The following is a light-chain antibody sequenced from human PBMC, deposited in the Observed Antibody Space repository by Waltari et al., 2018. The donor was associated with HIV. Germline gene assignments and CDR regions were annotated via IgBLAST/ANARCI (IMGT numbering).Light chain of an antibody. CDR2: ANN. Sequence: QSVLTQPPSVSAAPGQKVTISCSGSSSNIRNNYVSWYQQLPGTAPKLLVYANNKLPSGIPDRFSGSKSGTSATLGITGLQTGDEADYYCGTWDSSLSAGVFGGGTKLTVL. J-gene: IGLJ2*01. V-gene: IGLV1-51*01. CDR3: GTWDSSLSAGV. CDR1: SSNIRNNY.